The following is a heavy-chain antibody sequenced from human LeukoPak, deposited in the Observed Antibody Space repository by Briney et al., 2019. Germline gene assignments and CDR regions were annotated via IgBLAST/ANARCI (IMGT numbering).Heavy chain of an antibody. CDR3: AKDRPNYYGSNGHYYRRDGDY. Sequence: PGGSLRLSCAASGFTFSFFAMSWVRQAPGKGLQWVSSITSIGDGTYYTDSVKGRFTISRDNSENMLYLQMNSLRVEDTAVYFCAKDRPNYYGSNGHYYRRDGDYWGQGTLVAVSS. D-gene: IGHD3-22*01. J-gene: IGHJ4*02. V-gene: IGHV3-23*01. CDR1: GFTFSFFA. CDR2: ITSIGDGT.